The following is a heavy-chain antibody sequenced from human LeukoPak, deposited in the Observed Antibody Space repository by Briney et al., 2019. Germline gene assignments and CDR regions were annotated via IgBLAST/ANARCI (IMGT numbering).Heavy chain of an antibody. J-gene: IGHJ4*02. CDR1: GFTFSSYA. V-gene: IGHV3-23*01. Sequence: GGSLRLSCAASGFTFSSYAMSWVRQAPGKGLEWVSAIRGGGDRTHYADSVKGRFTISRDNAKNSLYLQMNSLRAEDTAVYYCAREDSGYDCLDYWGQGTLVTVSS. CDR3: AREDSGYDCLDY. D-gene: IGHD5-12*01. CDR2: IRGGGDRT.